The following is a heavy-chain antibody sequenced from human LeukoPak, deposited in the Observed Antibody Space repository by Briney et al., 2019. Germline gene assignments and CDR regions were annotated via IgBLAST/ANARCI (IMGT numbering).Heavy chain of an antibody. J-gene: IGHJ5*02. D-gene: IGHD3-10*01. CDR2: IYHSGST. V-gene: IGHV4-38-2*02. Sequence: SETLSLTCTVSGYSISSGYYWGWIRQPPGKGLEWIGSIYHSGSTYYNPSLKSRVTISVDTSKNQFSLKLSSVTAADTAVYYCARAPQSENGDPVNYWFDPWGQGTLVTASS. CDR1: GYSISSGYY. CDR3: ARAPQSENGDPVNYWFDP.